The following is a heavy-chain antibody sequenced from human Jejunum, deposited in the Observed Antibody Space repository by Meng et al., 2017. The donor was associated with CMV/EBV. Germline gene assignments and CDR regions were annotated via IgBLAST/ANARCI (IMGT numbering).Heavy chain of an antibody. Sequence: QALPVDSGGRAVQAGRSMSHYSSAPRFIFSSYVMHWVRQAQGKGLEWVAVKSYDVSNKDYAASVKGRFTISRDNSKNTLNLQVNSLRAEDTAVYSCARSPPKSRWDYWGQGTLVTVSS. CDR3: ARSPPKSRWDY. D-gene: IGHD6-13*01. CDR2: KSYDVSNK. J-gene: IGHJ4*02. CDR1: RFIFSSYV. V-gene: IGHV3-30*04.